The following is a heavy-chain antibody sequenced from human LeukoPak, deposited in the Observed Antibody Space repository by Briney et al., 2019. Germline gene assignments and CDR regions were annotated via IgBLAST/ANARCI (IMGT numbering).Heavy chain of an antibody. V-gene: IGHV4-34*01. CDR2: INHSGST. D-gene: IGHD3-10*01. CDR1: GGSFSGYY. CDR3: ARVRGLWFGDFRYYYYYMDV. J-gene: IGHJ6*03. Sequence: PSETLSLTCAVYGGSFSGYYWSWIRQPPGKGLEWIGEINHSGSTNYNPSLKSRVTISVDTSKNQFSLKLSSVTAADTAVYYCARVRGLWFGDFRYYYYYMDVWGKGTTVTVSS.